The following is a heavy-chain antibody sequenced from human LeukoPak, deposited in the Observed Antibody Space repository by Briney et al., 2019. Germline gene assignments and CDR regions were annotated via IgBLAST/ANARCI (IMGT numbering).Heavy chain of an antibody. D-gene: IGHD4-17*01. Sequence: SQTLSLTCALSGDSVSSNSAAWNWIRQSPSRGLEWLGRTYYRSKWYNDYAVSVKSRIAINPDTSKDQFSLQLNSVTPEDTAVYYCARAPPFDYGDWYFDLWGRGTLVTVSS. CDR3: ARAPPFDYGDWYFDL. CDR1: GDSVSSNSAA. V-gene: IGHV6-1*01. CDR2: TYYRSKWYN. J-gene: IGHJ2*01.